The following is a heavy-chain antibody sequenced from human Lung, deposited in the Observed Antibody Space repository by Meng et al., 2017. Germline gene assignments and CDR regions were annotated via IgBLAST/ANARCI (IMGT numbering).Heavy chain of an antibody. J-gene: IGHJ6*02. V-gene: IGHV3-21*01. CDR2: INSGGSS. D-gene: IGHD3-16*01. Sequence: GESLKISCAASGCSVSSYSMSWVRQAPGEGLDGVSSINSGGSSYADSVKGRFTISRDNAKSSLYLHMNSLRDDDTAVYYCARDRALVWEADGGMDVWGQGTTVTVSS. CDR1: GCSVSSYS. CDR3: ARDRALVWEADGGMDV.